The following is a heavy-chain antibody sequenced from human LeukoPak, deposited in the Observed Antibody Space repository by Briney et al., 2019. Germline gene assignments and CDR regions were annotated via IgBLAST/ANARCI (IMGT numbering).Heavy chain of an antibody. CDR2: IKPDEGEK. CDR1: GFTFSSDW. V-gene: IGHV3-7*01. Sequence: GGSLRLSCAASGFTFSSDWMIWVRQAPGKGLEWVANIKPDEGEKYYVDSVKGRFTVSRDNARNSLYLQMNSLRAEDTAVYYCVRYYTRQSWYFDLWGRGSLVTVSS. D-gene: IGHD3-10*01. CDR3: VRYYTRQSWYFDL. J-gene: IGHJ2*01.